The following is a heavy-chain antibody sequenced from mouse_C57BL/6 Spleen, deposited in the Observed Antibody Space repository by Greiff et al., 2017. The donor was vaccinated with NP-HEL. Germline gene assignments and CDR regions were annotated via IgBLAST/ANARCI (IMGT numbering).Heavy chain of an antibody. V-gene: IGHV10-1*01. CDR3: VRPPPYDYDETASWFAY. J-gene: IGHJ3*01. D-gene: IGHD2-4*01. CDR1: GFSFNTYA. Sequence: EVQLVESGGGLVQPKGSLKLSCAASGFSFNTYAMNWVRQAPGKGLEWVARIRSKSNNYATYYADSVKDRFTISRDDSESMLYLQMNNLKTEDTAMYYCVRPPPYDYDETASWFAYWGQGTLVTVSA. CDR2: IRSKSNNYAT.